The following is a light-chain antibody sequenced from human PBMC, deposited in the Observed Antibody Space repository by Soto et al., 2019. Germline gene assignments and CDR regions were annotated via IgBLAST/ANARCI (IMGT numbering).Light chain of an antibody. CDR1: SDDVGAYKY. J-gene: IGLJ1*01. CDR3: SSYSRNTLFV. V-gene: IGLV2-14*01. CDR2: EAT. Sequence: QSALTQPASVSGSPGQSITISCAGTSDDVGAYKYVSWYQQHPGKAPQLLIYEATNRPSGISGRFSASKSGNTASLTISGLQAEDEADYYCSSYSRNTLFVFGTGTKVTV.